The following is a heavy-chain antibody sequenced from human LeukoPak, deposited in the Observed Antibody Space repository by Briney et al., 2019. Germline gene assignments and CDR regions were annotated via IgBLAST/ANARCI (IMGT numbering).Heavy chain of an antibody. CDR3: ANNFDY. CDR2: IWHDGSSE. V-gene: IGHV3-33*06. Sequence: GGSLRLSCAASGFTSSNYGMHWVRQAPGKGLEWVAVIWHDGSSEYYADSVKGRFTISRDNSKNTLYLQMNSLRAEDTAVYYCANNFDYWGQGTLVTVSS. J-gene: IGHJ4*02. CDR1: GFTSSNYG.